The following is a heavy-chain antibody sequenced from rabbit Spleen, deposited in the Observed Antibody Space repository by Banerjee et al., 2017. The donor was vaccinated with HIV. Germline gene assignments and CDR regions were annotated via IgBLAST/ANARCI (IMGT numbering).Heavy chain of an antibody. CDR3: ARDPTDGNGCVFNL. CDR1: GFSFSDRDV. J-gene: IGHJ4*01. Sequence: QEQLVESGGGLVQPEGSLTLTCKASGFSFSDRDVMCWVRQAPGKGLQWIACINASTGKPVYATWASGRFTISRTSSTTVTLRMTSLTAADRATYFCARDPTDGNGCVFNLWGPGTLVTVS. V-gene: IGHV1S45*01. D-gene: IGHD3-1*01. CDR2: INASTGKP.